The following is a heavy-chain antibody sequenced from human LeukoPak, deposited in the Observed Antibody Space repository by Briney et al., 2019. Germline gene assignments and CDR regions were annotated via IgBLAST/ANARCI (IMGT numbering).Heavy chain of an antibody. CDR3: ARCKRWGSYKANDAFDI. J-gene: IGHJ3*02. CDR2: ISAYNGNT. V-gene: IGHV1-18*01. Sequence: ASVKVSRKASGYTFTSYGISWVRQAPGRGLEWMGWISAYNGNTNYAQKLQGRVTMTTDTSTSTAYMELRSLRSDDTAVYYCARCKRWGSYKANDAFDIWGQGTMVTVSS. CDR1: GYTFTSYG. D-gene: IGHD1-26*01.